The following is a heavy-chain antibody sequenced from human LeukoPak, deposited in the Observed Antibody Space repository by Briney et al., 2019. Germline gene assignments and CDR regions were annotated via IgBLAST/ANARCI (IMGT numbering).Heavy chain of an antibody. CDR2: IKQDGSEK. J-gene: IGHJ4*02. D-gene: IGHD3-10*01. CDR3: ANSRFGELNY. Sequence: ALRLWCAGSGCAMSAYYMRSVCEVLLEWLGWVANIKQDGSEKYYVDSVKGRFTISRDNAKNSLYLQMYSLRAEDTAVYYCANSRFGELNYWGQGTLVTVSS. V-gene: IGHV3-7*05. CDR1: GCAMSAYY.